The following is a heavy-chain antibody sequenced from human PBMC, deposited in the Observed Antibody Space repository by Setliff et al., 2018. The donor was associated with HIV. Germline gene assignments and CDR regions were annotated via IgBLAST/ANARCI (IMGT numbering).Heavy chain of an antibody. CDR3: ARRGWNGYKAFDY. Sequence: SETLSLTCAVYGGSFSDDSWNWIRQPPGKGLEWIGEINHSGSTNYNPSLKSRVTISVDTSKKQFSLNLSPVTAADTAVYYCARRGWNGYKAFDYWGQGALVTV. J-gene: IGHJ4*02. V-gene: IGHV4-34*01. D-gene: IGHD5-12*01. CDR1: GGSFSDDS. CDR2: INHSGST.